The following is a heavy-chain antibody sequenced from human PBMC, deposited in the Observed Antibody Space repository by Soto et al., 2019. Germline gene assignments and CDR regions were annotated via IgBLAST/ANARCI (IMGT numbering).Heavy chain of an antibody. Sequence: EVQLVESVGGLVQPGGSLRLSCEASAFTFNYYWMHWVRQAPGKGLLWVSRLQTDGSHPDYADSVKGRFTISRDNAKNTLYLQMNNLRAEDTAVYYCARGGDPDYWGQGTLVTVSS. V-gene: IGHV3-74*01. CDR3: ARGGDPDY. CDR1: AFTFNYYW. J-gene: IGHJ4*02. D-gene: IGHD2-21*02. CDR2: LQTDGSHP.